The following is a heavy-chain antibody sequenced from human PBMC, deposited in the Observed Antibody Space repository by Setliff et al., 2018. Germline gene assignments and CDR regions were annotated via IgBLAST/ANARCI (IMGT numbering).Heavy chain of an antibody. CDR1: GGPFSDYY. CDR2: INPSGTT. D-gene: IGHD3-10*01. J-gene: IGHJ4*02. V-gene: IGHV4-34*01. Sequence: PSETLSLTCTFYGGPFSDYYWGWVRQTPGKGLEWIAEINPSGTTNYIPSLKGRVTLSVDTTKNQFSLKLTSMTAADTAVYFCARHLLVQGTYHFDYWGQGSPVTVSS. CDR3: ARHLLVQGTYHFDY.